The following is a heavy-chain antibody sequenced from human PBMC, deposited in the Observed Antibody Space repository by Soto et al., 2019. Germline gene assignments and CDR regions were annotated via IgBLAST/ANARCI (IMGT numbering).Heavy chain of an antibody. CDR2: IIPIFGTA. D-gene: IGHD4-17*01. Sequence: ASVKVSCKASGGTFSSYAISWVRQAPGQGLEWMGGIIPIFGTANYAQKFQGRVTITADESTSTAYMELSSLRAEDTAVYYCARAAQFTYGGNYGFDYWGRGTLVTVSS. CDR1: GGTFSSYA. V-gene: IGHV1-69*13. J-gene: IGHJ4*02. CDR3: ARAAQFTYGGNYGFDY.